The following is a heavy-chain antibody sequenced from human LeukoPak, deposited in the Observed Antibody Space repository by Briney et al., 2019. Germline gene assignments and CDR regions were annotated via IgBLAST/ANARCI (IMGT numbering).Heavy chain of an antibody. V-gene: IGHV4-34*01. J-gene: IGHJ4*02. D-gene: IGHD4-17*01. CDR2: INHSGST. CDR1: GGSFSGDY. Sequence: PSETLSLTCAVSGGSFSGDYWSWIRQPPGKGLEWIGEINHSGSTNYNPSLKSRVTISVDTSTNQFSLNLSSVTAADTAVYYCARRRFDYGGTRRSYFDYWGQGTLVTASS. CDR3: ARRRFDYGGTRRSYFDY.